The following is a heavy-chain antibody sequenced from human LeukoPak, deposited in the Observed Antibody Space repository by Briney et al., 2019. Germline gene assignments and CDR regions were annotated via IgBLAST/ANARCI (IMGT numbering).Heavy chain of an antibody. J-gene: IGHJ3*02. Sequence: SGTLSLTCAVSGGSISDNWWSWVRQPPGKGLEWIGEIYHTGSTNYNPSLKSRVTISIDKSKNQLSLKLSSVTAADTAVYYCARGISPGSGWFFDIWGQGTMVTVSS. D-gene: IGHD6-19*01. CDR1: GGSISDNW. CDR2: IYHTGST. CDR3: ARGISPGSGWFFDI. V-gene: IGHV4-4*02.